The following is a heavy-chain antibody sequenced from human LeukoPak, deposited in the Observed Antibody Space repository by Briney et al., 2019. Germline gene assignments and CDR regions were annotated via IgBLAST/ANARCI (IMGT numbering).Heavy chain of an antibody. J-gene: IGHJ4*02. D-gene: IGHD5-12*01. CDR3: ARGPTWHYFDY. CDR1: GGSISSYY. Sequence: SETLSLTCTVSGGSISSYYWSWIRQPPGKALEWIGYIFYTRSTNYNPSLKSRVTISVDTSKSQFSLNLNSVTAADTAVYYCARGPTWHYFDYWGQGTLVTVSS. V-gene: IGHV4-59*01. CDR2: IFYTRST.